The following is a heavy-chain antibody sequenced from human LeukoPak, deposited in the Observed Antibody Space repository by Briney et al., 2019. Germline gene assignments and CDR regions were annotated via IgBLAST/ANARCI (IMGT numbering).Heavy chain of an antibody. CDR1: GFTFSSYS. V-gene: IGHV3-21*01. J-gene: IGHJ4*02. CDR2: ISSSSSYI. CDR3: ARADQYQLPGGY. Sequence: GGSLRLSCAASGFTFSSYSMNWVRQAPGKGLEWVSSISSSSSYIYYADSVKGRFTISRDNAKNSLYLQMNSLRAEDTAVYYCARADQYQLPGGYWGQGTLVTVSS. D-gene: IGHD2-2*01.